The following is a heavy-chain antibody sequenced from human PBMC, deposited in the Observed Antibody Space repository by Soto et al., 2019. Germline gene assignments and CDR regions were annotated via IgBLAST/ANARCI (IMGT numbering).Heavy chain of an antibody. Sequence: QVQLQQWGAGLLKPSETLSLTCAVYGGSFSGYYWSWIRQPPGKGLEWIGEINHSGSTNYNPSLKSGVNISVDTSKNQFSLKLSSVTAADTAVYYCARGEVAAAGATFYYYYYYYMDVWGKGTTVTVSS. V-gene: IGHV4-34*01. CDR2: INHSGST. J-gene: IGHJ6*03. CDR3: ARGEVAAAGATFYYYYYYYMDV. CDR1: GGSFSGYY. D-gene: IGHD6-13*01.